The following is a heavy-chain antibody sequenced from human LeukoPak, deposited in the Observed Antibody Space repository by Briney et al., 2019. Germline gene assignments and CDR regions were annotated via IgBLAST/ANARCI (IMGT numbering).Heavy chain of an antibody. J-gene: IGHJ4*02. CDR1: GYTFTSYG. CDR2: ISAYNGNT. CDR3: ARELEGYPIDY. V-gene: IGHV1-18*01. Sequence: APVKVSFKGSGYTFTSYGISWVRQAPGQGLEWMGWISAYNGNTNYAQKLQGRVTMTTDTSTSTAYMELRSLRSDDTAVYYCARELEGYPIDYWGQGTLVTVSS. D-gene: IGHD2-15*01.